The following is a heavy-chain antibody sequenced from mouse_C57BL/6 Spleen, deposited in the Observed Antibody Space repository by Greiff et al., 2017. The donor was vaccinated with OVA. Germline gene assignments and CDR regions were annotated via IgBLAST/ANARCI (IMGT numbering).Heavy chain of an antibody. D-gene: IGHD1-1*02. Sequence: VQLQQPGAELARPGSSVKLSCKASGYTFTSYWMDWVKQRPGQGLEWIGNIYPCDGDTHYNQKFKDKATLTADKSSSTAYMQLSSLTSEDSAVFYCAKHSYGDFAYWGQGTLVTVSA. J-gene: IGHJ3*01. CDR2: IYPCDGDT. CDR1: GYTFTSYW. V-gene: IGHV1-61*01. CDR3: AKHSYGDFAY.